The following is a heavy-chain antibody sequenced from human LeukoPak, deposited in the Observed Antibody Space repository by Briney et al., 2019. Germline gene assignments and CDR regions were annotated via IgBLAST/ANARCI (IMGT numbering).Heavy chain of an antibody. CDR2: ISYDGSNK. Sequence: GGSLRLSCAASGFTFSSYAMHWVRQVPGKGLEWVAVISYDGSNKYYADSVKGRFTISRDNSRSTLYLQMNSLRPEDTAIYYCAREGYYGSGSPPSLYFDYWGQGTLVTVSS. CDR3: AREGYYGSGSPPSLYFDY. D-gene: IGHD3-10*01. V-gene: IGHV3-30*04. CDR1: GFTFSSYA. J-gene: IGHJ4*02.